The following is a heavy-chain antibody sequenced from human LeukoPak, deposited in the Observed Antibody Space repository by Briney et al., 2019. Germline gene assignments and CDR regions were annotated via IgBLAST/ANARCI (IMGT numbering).Heavy chain of an antibody. CDR3: ARESRVGATKPHFDY. CDR2: ISSSSSYI. D-gene: IGHD1-26*01. V-gene: IGHV3-21*01. J-gene: IGHJ4*02. Sequence: GGSLRLSCAASGFTFSSYSMNWVRQAPGKGLEWVSSISSSSSYIYYADSVKGRFTISRDNAKNSLYLQMNSLRAEDTAVYYCARESRVGATKPHFDYWGQGTLVTVSS. CDR1: GFTFSSYS.